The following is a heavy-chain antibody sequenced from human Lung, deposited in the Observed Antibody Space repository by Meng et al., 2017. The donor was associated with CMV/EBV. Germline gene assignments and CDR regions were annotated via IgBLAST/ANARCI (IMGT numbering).Heavy chain of an antibody. CDR3: TRGPMRSWFDP. V-gene: IGHV4-34*01. CDR1: GGSFSNYY. CDR2: IDHNGSP. J-gene: IGHJ5*02. Sequence: SQXXSLTCAVYGGSFSNYYWTWIRQSPGKGLTWIGEIDHNGSPNYSPSLKSRVTMSVDTSNNHFSLKLTSVTAADSGVYYCTRGPMRSWFDPWGQGTLVTVSS.